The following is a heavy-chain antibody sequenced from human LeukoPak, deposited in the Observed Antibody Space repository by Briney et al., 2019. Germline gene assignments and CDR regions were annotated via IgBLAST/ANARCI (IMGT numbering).Heavy chain of an antibody. Sequence: SETLSLTCTVSGDSISGYYWSWIRQPPGKGLEWIGSIYYSGSTYYNPSLKSRVTISVDTSKNQFSLKLSSVTAADTAVYYCAREGGEGTTDYWGQGTLVTVSS. CDR1: GDSISGYY. CDR2: IYYSGST. V-gene: IGHV4-38-2*02. CDR3: AREGGEGTTDY. D-gene: IGHD7-27*01. J-gene: IGHJ4*02.